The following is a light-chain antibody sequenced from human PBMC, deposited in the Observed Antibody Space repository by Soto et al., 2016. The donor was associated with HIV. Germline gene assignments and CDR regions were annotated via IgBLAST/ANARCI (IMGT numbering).Light chain of an antibody. CDR3: QKYDSAPLT. J-gene: IGKJ4*01. V-gene: IGKV1-27*01. CDR1: QGISNY. Sequence: DIQMTQSPSSLSASVGDRVTITCRASQGISNYVAWYQQKPGKVPKLLMYAASALQSGVPSRFSGSGYGTDFTLTINSLQPEDVATYYCQKYDSAPLTFGEGPRWRSN. CDR2: AAS.